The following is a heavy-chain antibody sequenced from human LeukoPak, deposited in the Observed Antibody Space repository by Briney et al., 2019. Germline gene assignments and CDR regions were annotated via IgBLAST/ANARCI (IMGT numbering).Heavy chain of an antibody. CDR1: GYTFTTYY. D-gene: IGHD5-18*01. CDR2: VNPSDGNT. V-gene: IGHV1-46*01. J-gene: IGHJ4*02. Sequence: ASVTLSCKASGYTFTTYYMHWVRQAPGQGLEWMGIVNPSDGNTTYAQKFQGRVTMTGDTSTSTVYMELSSLRSEDTAIYYCARVLTAMDPRGYFDYWGQGTLVTVSS. CDR3: ARVLTAMDPRGYFDY.